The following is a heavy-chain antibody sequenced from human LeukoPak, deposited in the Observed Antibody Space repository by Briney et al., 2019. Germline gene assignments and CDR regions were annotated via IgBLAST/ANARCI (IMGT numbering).Heavy chain of an antibody. D-gene: IGHD6-13*01. Sequence: GGSLRLSCAVSGFSVSGYWMTWVRQAPGKGLEWVANIKQDGSEKNYVDSVMGRFTISRDNAESSLFLQMNSLRVEDTAVYYCAREWQGGIAAAGTRIEGDYWGQGTLVPVSS. CDR2: IKQDGSEK. CDR1: GFSVSGYW. V-gene: IGHV3-7*01. J-gene: IGHJ4*02. CDR3: AREWQGGIAAAGTRIEGDY.